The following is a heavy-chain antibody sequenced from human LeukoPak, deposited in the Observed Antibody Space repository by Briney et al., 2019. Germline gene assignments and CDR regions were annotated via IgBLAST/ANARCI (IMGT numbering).Heavy chain of an antibody. CDR1: GFTVGSNY. J-gene: IGHJ4*02. CDR3: AKRIQSAMAMGY. Sequence: PGGSLRLSCAASGFTVGSNYMSWVRQAPGKGLEWISIIYSVHSTYYADSVKGRFTISRDNSKNTMYLQMNSLRAEDTAVYYCAKRIQSAMAMGYWGQGTLVTVSS. CDR2: IYSVHST. V-gene: IGHV3-53*01. D-gene: IGHD5-18*01.